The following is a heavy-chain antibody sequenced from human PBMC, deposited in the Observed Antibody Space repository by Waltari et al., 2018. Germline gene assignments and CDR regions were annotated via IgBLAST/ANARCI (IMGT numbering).Heavy chain of an antibody. D-gene: IGHD5-12*01. V-gene: IGHV4-39*01. J-gene: IGHJ3*01. Sequence: QLQLQESGPGLVTPSETLSLTCSVSGVSITSNRHYWGWIRQPPGQGLGWIGTMSYSGATYSSPSLQSRVTISRDTSKNQLSLKLGSVTAADTAVYYCATYIGASVGTAAFDVWGQGTMVTVSS. CDR3: ATYIGASVGTAAFDV. CDR2: MSYSGAT. CDR1: GVSITSNRHY.